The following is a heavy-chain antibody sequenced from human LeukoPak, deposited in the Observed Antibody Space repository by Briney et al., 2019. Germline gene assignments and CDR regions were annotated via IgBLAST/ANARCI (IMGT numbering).Heavy chain of an antibody. D-gene: IGHD5-12*01. Sequence: GSLRLSCAASGFTFSSYATHWVRQAPGKGLEWVAVISYDGSNKYYADSVKGRFTISRDNSKNTLYLQMNSLRAEDTAVYYCARGAGGYVGYWGQGTLVTVSS. CDR1: GFTFSSYA. CDR3: ARGAGGYVGY. J-gene: IGHJ4*02. CDR2: ISYDGSNK. V-gene: IGHV3-30-3*01.